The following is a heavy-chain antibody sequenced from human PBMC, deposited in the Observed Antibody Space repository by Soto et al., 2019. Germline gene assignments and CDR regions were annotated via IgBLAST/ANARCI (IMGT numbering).Heavy chain of an antibody. J-gene: IGHJ6*02. Sequence: EVQLVESGGGLVQPGRSLRLSCAASGFTFEHYAMQWVRQVPGKGLEWVSCISSSSSYIYYADSVKGRFTISRDNAKNSLYLQMNSLRAEDTAVYYCARDLTFLLPKEAGRVTSYYYGLDVWGQGTTVTVSS. CDR3: ARDLTFLLPKEAGRVTSYYYGLDV. CDR2: ISSSSSYI. D-gene: IGHD6-6*01. CDR1: GFTFEHYA. V-gene: IGHV3-21*01.